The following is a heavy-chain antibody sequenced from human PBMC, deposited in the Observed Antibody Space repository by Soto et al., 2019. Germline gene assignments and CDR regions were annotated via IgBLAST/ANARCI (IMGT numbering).Heavy chain of an antibody. J-gene: IGHJ6*02. Sequence: SETLSLTCAVYGGSFSGYYWSWIRQPPGKGLEWIGEINHSGSTYYNPSLKSRVTISVDTSKNQFSLKLSSVTAADTDVYYCARDPGDFWSGPRRLEYYYGMDVWGQGTKVSV. CDR1: GGSFSGYY. V-gene: IGHV4-34*09. D-gene: IGHD3-3*01. CDR3: ARDPGDFWSGPRRLEYYYGMDV. CDR2: INHSGST.